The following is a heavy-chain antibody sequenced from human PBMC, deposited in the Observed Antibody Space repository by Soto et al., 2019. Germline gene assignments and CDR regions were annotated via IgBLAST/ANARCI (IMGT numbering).Heavy chain of an antibody. J-gene: IGHJ6*03. CDR2: ISYDGSNK. Sequence: QVQLVESGGGVVQPGRSLRLSCAASGFTFSSYGMHWVRQAPGKGLEWVAVISYDGSNKYYADSVKGRFTISRYNSKKALYLQMNSLRAEDTVVYYWEKGGYYGILTGHGSNAMDVWGKGTTVTVSS. CDR1: GFTFSSYG. V-gene: IGHV3-30*18. D-gene: IGHD3-9*01. CDR3: EKGGYYGILTGHGSNAMDV.